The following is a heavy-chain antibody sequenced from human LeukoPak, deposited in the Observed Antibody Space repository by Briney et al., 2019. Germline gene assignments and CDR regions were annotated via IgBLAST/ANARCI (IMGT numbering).Heavy chain of an antibody. CDR2: IFSGGTT. V-gene: IGHV3-53*01. CDR3: ARFSGPGMQHYYYYMDV. J-gene: IGHJ6*03. CDR1: GFSVSMKY. Sequence: GGSLRLSCAASGFSVSMKYMTWVRQAPGKGLEWVSVIFSGGTTYYADSVKGRFTVSRDNSKNMMYLQMNSLRAEDAAAYYCARFSGPGMQHYYYYMDVWGTGTTVTVSS. D-gene: IGHD3-10*01.